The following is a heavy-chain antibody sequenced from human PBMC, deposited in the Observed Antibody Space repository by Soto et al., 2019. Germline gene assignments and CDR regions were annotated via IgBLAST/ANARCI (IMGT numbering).Heavy chain of an antibody. CDR2: ISSSGSTI. CDR1: GFTFSDYY. D-gene: IGHD1-26*01. CDR3: ASGRELLSYYFDY. Sequence: GGSLRLSCAASGFTFSDYYMSWIRQAPGKGLEWVSYISSSGSTIYYADSVKGRFTISRDNAKNSLYLQMSSLRAEDTAVYYCASGRELLSYYFDYWGQGTLVTVSS. J-gene: IGHJ4*02. V-gene: IGHV3-11*01.